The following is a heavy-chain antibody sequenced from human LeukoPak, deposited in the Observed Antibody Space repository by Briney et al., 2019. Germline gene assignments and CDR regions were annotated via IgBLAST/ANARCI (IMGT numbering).Heavy chain of an antibody. Sequence: SGTLSLTCAVSGGSISSSNWWSWVRQPPGKGLEWIGEIYHSGSTNYNPSLKSRVTISVDKSKNQFSLRLTSVTAADTAVYYCARDQSQLGDFDSWGQGALVTVSS. CDR1: GGSISSSNW. J-gene: IGHJ4*02. CDR2: IYHSGST. D-gene: IGHD1-1*01. CDR3: ARDQSQLGDFDS. V-gene: IGHV4-4*02.